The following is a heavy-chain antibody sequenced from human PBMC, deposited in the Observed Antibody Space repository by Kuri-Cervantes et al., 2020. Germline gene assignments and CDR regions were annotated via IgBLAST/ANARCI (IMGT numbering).Heavy chain of an antibody. CDR1: GGSISSSSYY. V-gene: IGHV4-39*07. D-gene: IGHD1-7*01. CDR3: ARGELNSRRAFDI. CDR2: IYYSGST. Sequence: SETLSLTCTVSGGSISSSSYYWGWIRQPPGKGLEWIGSIYYSGSTYYNPSLKSRVTISVDTSKNQFSLKLSSVTAADTAVYYCARGELNSRRAFDIRGQGTMVTVSS. J-gene: IGHJ3*02.